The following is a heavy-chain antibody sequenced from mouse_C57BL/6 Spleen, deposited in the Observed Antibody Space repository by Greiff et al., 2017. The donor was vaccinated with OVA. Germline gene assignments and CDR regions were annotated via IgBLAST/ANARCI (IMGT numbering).Heavy chain of an antibody. CDR1: GYTFTSYW. V-gene: IGHV1-59*01. J-gene: IGHJ1*03. D-gene: IGHD2-2*01. CDR2: IDPSDSYP. CDR3: ARDGRTRVTNWYFDV. Sequence: QVQLQQPGAELVRPGTSVKLSCKASGYTFTSYWMHWVKPRPGQGLEWIGVIDPSDSYPNYNQKFKGKATLTVDTSSSTAYMQLSSLTSEDSAVYDCARDGRTRVTNWYFDVWGTGTTVTVSS.